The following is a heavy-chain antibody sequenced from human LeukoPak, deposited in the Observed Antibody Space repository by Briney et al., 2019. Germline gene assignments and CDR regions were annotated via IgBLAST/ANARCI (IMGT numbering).Heavy chain of an antibody. V-gene: IGHV1-69*13. CDR1: GGTFSSYA. J-gene: IGHJ5*02. CDR3: ARFGDMKYCSGGSCYGTYNWFDP. Sequence: SVKVSCKDSGGTFSSYAISWVRQAPGQGLEWMGGIIPIFGTANYAQKFQGRVTITADESTSTAYMELSSLRSEDTAVYYCARFGDMKYCSGGSCYGTYNWFDPWGQGTLVTVSS. CDR2: IIPIFGTA. D-gene: IGHD2-15*01.